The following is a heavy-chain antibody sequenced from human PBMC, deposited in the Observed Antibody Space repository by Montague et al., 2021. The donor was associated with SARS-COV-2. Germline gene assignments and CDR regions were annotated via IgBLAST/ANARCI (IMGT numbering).Heavy chain of an antibody. D-gene: IGHD3-16*02. CDR1: GYSITSGYY. CDR3: AREMVTFGGLIAHDAFDI. Sequence: SETLSLTCTVSGYSITSGYYWGWIRQPPGKGLEWIGSIYHSGSSYYNPSLKSRVTVSIDTSKNQFSLMLNSVTAADTAVYYCAREMVTFGGLIAHDAFDIWGQGTMVTASS. V-gene: IGHV4-38-2*02. CDR2: IYHSGSS. J-gene: IGHJ3*02.